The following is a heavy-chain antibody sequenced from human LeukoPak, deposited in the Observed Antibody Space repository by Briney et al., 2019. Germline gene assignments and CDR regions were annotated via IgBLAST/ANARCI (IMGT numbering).Heavy chain of an antibody. Sequence: PSGTLSLTCAVSGGSISSSNWWSWVRQPPGKGLEWIGEIYHSGSTNYNPSLKSRVTISVDTSKNQFSMKLTSVTAADTAVYFCARQDYDFWSGYYDYWGQGTLVTVSS. V-gene: IGHV4-4*02. CDR3: ARQDYDFWSGYYDY. D-gene: IGHD3-3*01. J-gene: IGHJ4*02. CDR2: IYHSGST. CDR1: GGSISSSNW.